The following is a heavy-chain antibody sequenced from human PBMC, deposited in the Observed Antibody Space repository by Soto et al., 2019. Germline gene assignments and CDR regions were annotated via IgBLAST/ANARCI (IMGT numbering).Heavy chain of an antibody. J-gene: IGHJ4*02. CDR2: IYHSGST. Sequence: LSLTCAVSGGSISSSNWWSWVRQPPGKGLEWIGEIYHSGSTNYNPSLTSRVTISVDKSKHQFSLKLSSVTAADTAVYYCARACSSNSCYDVFDYWGQGTLVTVSS. CDR1: GGSISSSNW. D-gene: IGHD2-2*01. V-gene: IGHV4-4*02. CDR3: ARACSSNSCYDVFDY.